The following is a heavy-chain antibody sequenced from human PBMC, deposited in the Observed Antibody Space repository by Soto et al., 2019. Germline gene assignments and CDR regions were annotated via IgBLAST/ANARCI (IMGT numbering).Heavy chain of an antibody. CDR1: GGSISSYY. Sequence: SETLSLTCTVSGGSISSYYWSWIRQPPGKGLEWIGYIYYSGSTNYNPSLKSRVTISVDTSKNQFSLKLSSVTAADTAVHYCGRRGLEKTAYSKTDAWGKGTTVTVPS. D-gene: IGHD2-21*01. CDR2: IYYSGST. CDR3: GRRGLEKTAYSKTDA. J-gene: IGHJ6*04. V-gene: IGHV4-59*08.